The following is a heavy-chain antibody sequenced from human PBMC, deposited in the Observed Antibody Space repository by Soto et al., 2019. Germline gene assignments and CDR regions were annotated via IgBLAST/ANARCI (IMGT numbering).Heavy chain of an antibody. V-gene: IGHV4-59*08. CDR3: ARRVDYVWGSYRYSPYFDY. CDR1: GGSISSYD. Sequence: SETLSLTCTVSGGSISSYDWSWIRQPPGKGLEWIGYIYYSGSTNYNPSLKSRVAISVDTSKNQFSLKLSSVTAADTAVYYCARRVDYVWGSYRYSPYFDYWGQGTLVTVS. CDR2: IYYSGST. J-gene: IGHJ4*02. D-gene: IGHD3-16*02.